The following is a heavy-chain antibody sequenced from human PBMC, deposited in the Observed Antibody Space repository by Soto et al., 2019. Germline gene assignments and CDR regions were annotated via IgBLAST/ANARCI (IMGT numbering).Heavy chain of an antibody. J-gene: IGHJ2*01. Sequence: EVQLVESGGGLVQPGGSLRLSCAASGFTFSGSAMHWVRQASGKGLEWVGRIRNKINSYATVYAASVKGRFTISRDDSKNSAYLQMNSLKAEDTAVYYCTTLRGVDGGIGGRDFELWGRGTLVTVSS. V-gene: IGHV3-73*02. CDR2: IRNKINSYAT. CDR1: GFTFSGSA. D-gene: IGHD1-26*01. CDR3: TTLRGVDGGIGGRDFEL.